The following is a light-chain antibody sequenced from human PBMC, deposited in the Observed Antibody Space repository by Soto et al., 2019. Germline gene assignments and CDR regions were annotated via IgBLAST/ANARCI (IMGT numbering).Light chain of an antibody. Sequence: DIVMTQSPATLSVSPGERATLSCRASQSVSSNLAWYQQKPCQAPRLLIYGASTRDTGIPARFSGSGSGTEFTLTISSLQSEDFAVYYCQQYNNWPRTFGQGTKVECK. CDR3: QQYNNWPRT. J-gene: IGKJ1*01. CDR2: GAS. V-gene: IGKV3-15*01. CDR1: QSVSSN.